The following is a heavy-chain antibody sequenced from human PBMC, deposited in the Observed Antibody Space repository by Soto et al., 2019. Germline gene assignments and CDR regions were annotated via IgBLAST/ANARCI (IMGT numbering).Heavy chain of an antibody. CDR3: AKAGGSGSYSYYYYYYYMDV. CDR2: ISGSGGST. CDR1: GFTFSSYA. Sequence: GGSLRLSCAASGFTFSSYAMSWVRQAPGKGLEWVSAISGSGGSTYYADSVKGRFTISRDNSKNTLYLQMNSLRAEDTAVYYCAKAGGSGSYSYYYYYYYMDVWGKGTTVTVSS. J-gene: IGHJ6*03. V-gene: IGHV3-23*01. D-gene: IGHD3-10*01.